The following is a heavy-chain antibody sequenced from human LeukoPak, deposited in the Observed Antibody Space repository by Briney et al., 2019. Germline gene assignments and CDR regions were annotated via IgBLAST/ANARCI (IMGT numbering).Heavy chain of an antibody. CDR1: GGSISSHY. CDR3: ARMYAGLYYSGMEV. D-gene: IGHD2-8*01. CDR2: MYYSGST. Sequence: SETLSLTCTVSGGSISSHYWTWIRQPPGKGLEWIGYMYYSGSTNSNPSLKSRVTISVDTSKNQFSLKLSSVSAADTAVYYCARMYAGLYYSGMEVGGQGTTATVS. J-gene: IGHJ6*02. V-gene: IGHV4-59*08.